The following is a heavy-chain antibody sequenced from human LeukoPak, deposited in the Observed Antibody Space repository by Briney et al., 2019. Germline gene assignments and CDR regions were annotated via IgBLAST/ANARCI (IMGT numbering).Heavy chain of an antibody. CDR1: GYTFTGYY. Sequence: SVKVSCKASGYTFTGYYMRWVRQPPGQGLEWMGWINPNSGGTNYAQKFQGRVTMTRDTSISTAYMELSSLRSEDTAVYYCARYGSGSYYAPDYWGQGTLVTVSS. J-gene: IGHJ4*02. CDR2: INPNSGGT. D-gene: IGHD3-10*01. V-gene: IGHV1-2*02. CDR3: ARYGSGSYYAPDY.